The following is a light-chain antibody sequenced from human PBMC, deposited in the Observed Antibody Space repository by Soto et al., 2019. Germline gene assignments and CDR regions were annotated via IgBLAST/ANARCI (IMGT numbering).Light chain of an antibody. J-gene: IGLJ1*01. CDR1: SSDVGGYNY. CDR3: SSYAGSNNLRV. Sequence: QSALTHPPSASGSPGQSVTISCTGTSSDVGGYNYVSWYQQHPGKAPKLMIYEVSKRPSGVPDRFSGSKSGNTASLTVSGLQPEDEADYYCSSYAGSNNLRVFGTGTKLTVL. V-gene: IGLV2-8*01. CDR2: EVS.